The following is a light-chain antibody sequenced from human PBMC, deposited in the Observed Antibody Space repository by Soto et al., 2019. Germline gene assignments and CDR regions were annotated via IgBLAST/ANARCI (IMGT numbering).Light chain of an antibody. CDR3: QQRSNWPWT. CDR2: DAS. Sequence: EVVLTQSPDTLSLPPGERATLSCRASQSISSYLAWYQQKPGQAPRLLIYDASSRATGIPARSSGSGSGTDFTLTISSLEPEDFAVYYCQQRSNWPWTFGQGTKVDIK. J-gene: IGKJ1*01. V-gene: IGKV3-11*01. CDR1: QSISSY.